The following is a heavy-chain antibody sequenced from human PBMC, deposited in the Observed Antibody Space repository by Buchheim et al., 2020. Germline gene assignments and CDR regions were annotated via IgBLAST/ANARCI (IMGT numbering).Heavy chain of an antibody. D-gene: IGHD5-24*01. V-gene: IGHV4-4*02. J-gene: IGHJ4*02. CDR1: GGSINNNW. CDR2: IYYSGTT. CDR3: AKHRRDGYNFFDF. Sequence: QVQLQESGPGLVKPSGTLSLTCAVSGGSINNNWWSWVRQPPGKGLEWIGEIYYSGTTNYNPSLKSRVPISVAKTKNQFSLRLTSVTAADTAVYYCAKHRRDGYNFFDFWGQGTL.